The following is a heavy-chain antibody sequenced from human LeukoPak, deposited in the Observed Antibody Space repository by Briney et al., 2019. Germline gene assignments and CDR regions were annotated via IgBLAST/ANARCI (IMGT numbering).Heavy chain of an antibody. D-gene: IGHD5-18*01. CDR2: INPNSGGT. Sequence: ASVKVSCKASGYTFTGYYMRWVRQAPGQGLEWMGWINPNSGGTNYAQKFQGRVTMTRDTSISTAYMELSRLRSGDTAVYYCARSSTVDTAMPDYWGQGTLVTVSS. CDR3: ARSSTVDTAMPDY. V-gene: IGHV1-2*02. J-gene: IGHJ4*02. CDR1: GYTFTGYY.